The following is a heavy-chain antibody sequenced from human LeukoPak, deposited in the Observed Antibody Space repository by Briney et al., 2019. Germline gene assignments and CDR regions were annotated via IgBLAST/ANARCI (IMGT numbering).Heavy chain of an antibody. CDR1: GFTFSSYW. D-gene: IGHD3-10*01. CDR3: ARDSMVRGVIRQYYYGMDV. V-gene: IGHV3-74*01. CDR2: LNSDGSST. Sequence: PGGSLRLSCAASGFTFSSYWMHWVRQAPGKGLVWVSRLNSDGSSTSYADSVKGRFTISRDNAKNTLYLQMNSLRAEDTAVYYCARDSMVRGVIRQYYYGMDVWGKGTTVTVSS. J-gene: IGHJ6*04.